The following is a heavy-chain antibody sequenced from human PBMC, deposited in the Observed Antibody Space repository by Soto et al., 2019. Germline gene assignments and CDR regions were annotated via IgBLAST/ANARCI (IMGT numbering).Heavy chain of an antibody. Sequence: GGSLRLSCAASGFTFSSYAMHWVRQAPGKGLEWVAVISYDGSNKYYADSVKGRFTISRDSSKNTLYLQMNSLRAEDTAVYYCARDLGAAAFSYYGMDVWGQGTTVTVSS. D-gene: IGHD6-13*01. J-gene: IGHJ6*02. CDR3: ARDLGAAAFSYYGMDV. V-gene: IGHV3-30-3*01. CDR2: ISYDGSNK. CDR1: GFTFSSYA.